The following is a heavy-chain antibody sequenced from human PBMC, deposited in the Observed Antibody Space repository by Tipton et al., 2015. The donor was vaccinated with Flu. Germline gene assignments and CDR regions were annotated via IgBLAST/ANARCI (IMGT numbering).Heavy chain of an antibody. V-gene: IGHV5-51*01. D-gene: IGHD6-13*01. J-gene: IGHJ3*01. CDR1: GCSFTKYW. CDR2: IYPACSDT. Sequence: QSGAEVKKPGESLKISCKGSGCSFTKYWICWVRQMPGKGLEWMGIIYPACSDTKYSPSFEGHVTISVDRATGSAYLHWTSLKASDSAMYYYAGNMAAVGHYDAFDVWGQGSLVTVSS. CDR3: AGNMAAVGHYDAFDV.